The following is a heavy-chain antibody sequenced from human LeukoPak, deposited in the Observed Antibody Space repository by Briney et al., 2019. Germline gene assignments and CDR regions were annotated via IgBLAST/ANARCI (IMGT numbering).Heavy chain of an antibody. Sequence: PGGSLRLSCAASGFTFNSYDMHWVRQATGKGLEWVSAIGTAGDTYYPGSVRGRFTISRENAKNSLYLQMNSLRAGDTAVYYCARGGVYGMDVWGQGTTVTVSS. CDR3: ARGGVYGMDV. V-gene: IGHV3-13*01. D-gene: IGHD3-10*01. CDR2: IGTAGDT. CDR1: GFTFNSYD. J-gene: IGHJ6*02.